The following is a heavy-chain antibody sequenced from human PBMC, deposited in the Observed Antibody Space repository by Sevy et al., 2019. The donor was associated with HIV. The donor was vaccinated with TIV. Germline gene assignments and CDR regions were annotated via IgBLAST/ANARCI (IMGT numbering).Heavy chain of an antibody. J-gene: IGHJ4*02. V-gene: IGHV3-30-3*01. CDR3: ARGGEWELPAEYYFDY. Sequence: GGCLRLSCAASGFTFSSYAMHWVRQAPGKGLEWVAVISYDGSNKYYADSVKGRFTISRDNSKNTLYLQMNSLRAEDTAVYYCARGGEWELPAEYYFDYWGQGTLVTVSS. CDR2: ISYDGSNK. D-gene: IGHD1-26*01. CDR1: GFTFSSYA.